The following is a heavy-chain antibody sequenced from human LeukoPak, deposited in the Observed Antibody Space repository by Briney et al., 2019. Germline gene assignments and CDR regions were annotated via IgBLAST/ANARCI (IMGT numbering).Heavy chain of an antibody. Sequence: GGSLRLSCAASGFTFDDYAMNWVRQAPGKGLEWVSYISSSGSTIYYADSVKSRFTISRDNAKNSLYLQMNSLRAEDTAVYYCAELGITMIGGVWGKGTTVTISS. D-gene: IGHD3-10*02. CDR1: GFTFDDYA. V-gene: IGHV3-48*03. CDR2: ISSSGSTI. J-gene: IGHJ6*04. CDR3: AELGITMIGGV.